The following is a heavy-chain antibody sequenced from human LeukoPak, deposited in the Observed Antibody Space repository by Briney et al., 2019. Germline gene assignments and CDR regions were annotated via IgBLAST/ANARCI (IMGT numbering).Heavy chain of an antibody. CDR3: ARDLWDGYNYGPD. J-gene: IGHJ4*02. CDR1: GFTFSSSG. D-gene: IGHD5-24*01. CDR2: IRYDGSNK. Sequence: PGGSLRLSCAASGFTFSSSGMRWVRQAPGKGLEWVAFIRYDGSNKYYADSVKGRFTISRDNSKNTLYLQMNSLRAEDTALYYCARDLWDGYNYGPDWGQGTLVTVSS. V-gene: IGHV3-30*02.